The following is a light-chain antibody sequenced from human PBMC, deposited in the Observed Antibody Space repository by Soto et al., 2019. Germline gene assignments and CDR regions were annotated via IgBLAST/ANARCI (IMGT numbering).Light chain of an antibody. V-gene: IGLV2-8*01. J-gene: IGLJ1*01. CDR2: EVS. Sequence: QSVLTHPPSASGSPGQSVTITNTETSSDVGAYNYVSWYQQLPGKAPKLIIYEVSKRPSGVPDRFSGSKSGNTASLTVSGLQAEDEADYYCTSYAGTYSFFYVFGTGTKVTVL. CDR3: TSYAGTYSFFYV. CDR1: SSDVGAYNY.